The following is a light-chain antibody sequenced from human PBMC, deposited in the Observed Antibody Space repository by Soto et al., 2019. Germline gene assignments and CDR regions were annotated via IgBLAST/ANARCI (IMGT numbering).Light chain of an antibody. CDR2: GAS. J-gene: IGKJ1*01. CDR3: QQYNNWLKWT. V-gene: IGKV3-15*01. Sequence: EIVMTQSPATLSVSPGERATLSCRASQSVSSNLAWYQHKPGQAPRLLIYGASTRATGIPARFSGSGSGTEFILTISSLQSEDFAVYYCQQYNNWLKWTFGQGTKVEIK. CDR1: QSVSSN.